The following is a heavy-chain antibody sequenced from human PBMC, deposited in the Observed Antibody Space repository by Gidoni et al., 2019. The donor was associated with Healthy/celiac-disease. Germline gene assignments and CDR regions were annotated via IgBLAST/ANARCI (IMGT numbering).Heavy chain of an antibody. Sequence: QLQLQESGPGLVKPSETLSLTCTVSGGSISSSSYYWGWLRQPPGKGLEWIGSIYYSGSTYYNPSLKSRVTISVDTSKNQFSLKLSSVTAADTAVYYCARLSSSFQVFDYWGQGTLVTVSS. CDR3: ARLSSSFQVFDY. D-gene: IGHD6-13*01. CDR1: GGSISSSSYY. J-gene: IGHJ4*02. V-gene: IGHV4-39*01. CDR2: IYYSGST.